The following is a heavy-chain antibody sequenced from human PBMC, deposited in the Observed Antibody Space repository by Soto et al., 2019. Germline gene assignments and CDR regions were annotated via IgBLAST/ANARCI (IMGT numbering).Heavy chain of an antibody. V-gene: IGHV4-4*07. Sequence: PADTLSLICTVSSGPISSYYWSWVRQPTGKGLEWIRRIYSNGNTNYNPSLKSRVTMSVDRSTNQLSLNLSSVTAADTAVYHCAREVEVAGLSWGLDPWGQGTPVTVSS. CDR3: AREVEVAGLSWGLDP. D-gene: IGHD6-19*01. CDR1: SGPISSYY. J-gene: IGHJ5*02. CDR2: IYSNGNT.